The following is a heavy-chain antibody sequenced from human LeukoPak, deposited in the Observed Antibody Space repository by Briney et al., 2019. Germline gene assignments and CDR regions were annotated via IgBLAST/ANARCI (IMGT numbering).Heavy chain of an antibody. CDR3: ARGTAYYDSSGYYYGEYYFDY. J-gene: IGHJ4*02. D-gene: IGHD3-22*01. CDR1: GFPVSSNY. CDR2: IYSGGST. Sequence: GGSLSLSCAASGFPVSSNYMSWVRRAPGKGLEWVSVIYSGGSTYYAASVKGRFTISRDNSKNTLYLQMNSLRAEDTAVYYSARGTAYYDSSGYYYGEYYFDYWGQGTLVTVSS. V-gene: IGHV3-66*01.